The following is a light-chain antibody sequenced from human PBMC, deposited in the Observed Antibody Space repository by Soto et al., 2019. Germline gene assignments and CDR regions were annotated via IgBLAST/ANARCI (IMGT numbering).Light chain of an antibody. CDR2: KTS. CDR3: QQYNSYPLT. V-gene: IGKV1-5*03. CDR1: QSISSW. Sequence: DIQMTQSPSTLSASVGDRVTITCRASQSISSWLAWYQQKPGKAPKLLIYKTSSLESGVPSRFSGSGSGTEFTLTISSLQPDDFAAYYCQQYNSYPLTFGGGTKVEIK. J-gene: IGKJ4*01.